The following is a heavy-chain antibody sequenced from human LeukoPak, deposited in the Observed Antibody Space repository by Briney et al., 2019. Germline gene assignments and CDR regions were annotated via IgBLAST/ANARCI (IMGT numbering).Heavy chain of an antibody. Sequence: GGSLRLSCAASGFTFSSDAMSWVRQAPGKGLEWISSITTSSRYTFYGDSVKGRFTISRDNARNSLYLQMNSLTAEDTGVYYCARDPYSGTYGNTYYYYMDVWGKGTTVTVSS. J-gene: IGHJ6*03. CDR3: ARDPYSGTYGNTYYYYMDV. CDR2: ITTSSRYT. D-gene: IGHD1-26*01. CDR1: GFTFSSDA. V-gene: IGHV3-21*01.